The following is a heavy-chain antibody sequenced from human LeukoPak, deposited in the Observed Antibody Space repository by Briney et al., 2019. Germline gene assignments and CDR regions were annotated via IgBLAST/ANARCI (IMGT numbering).Heavy chain of an antibody. D-gene: IGHD6-6*01. J-gene: IGHJ4*02. Sequence: SETLSLTCAVYGGSFSGYYWSWIRQPPGQELEWIGEINHSGSTNYNPSLKSRVTISVDTSKNQFSLKLSSVTAADTAVYYCARLGRRLAARPGLDYWGQGTLVTVSS. V-gene: IGHV4-34*01. CDR2: INHSGST. CDR3: ARLGRRLAARPGLDY. CDR1: GGSFSGYY.